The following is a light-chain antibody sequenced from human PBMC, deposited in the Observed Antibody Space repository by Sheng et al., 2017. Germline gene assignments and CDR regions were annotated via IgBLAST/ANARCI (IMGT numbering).Light chain of an antibody. CDR3: QVWDSSTTV. Sequence: SYELTQPPSVSVSPGQAASIACSGDNLGNKYTSWYQQKPGQSPVLLLYQDYKRPSWIPERFSGSNSGNTATLTISGTQTMDEADYYCQVWDSSTTVFGGGTKLTVL. V-gene: IGLV3-1*01. CDR1: NLGNKY. CDR2: QDY. J-gene: IGLJ3*02.